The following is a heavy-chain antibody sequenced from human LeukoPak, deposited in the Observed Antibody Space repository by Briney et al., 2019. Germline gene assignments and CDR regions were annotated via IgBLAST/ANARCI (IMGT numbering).Heavy chain of an antibody. Sequence: GGSLRLSCAASGFTFSRYSMNWVRQAPGKGLEWVSSISSSSSFIYYADSVKGRFTISRDNATNSLYLQMNSLRAEHTAVYYCARDPPLGSCSTISCPHLDYWGQGTLVTVSS. CDR2: ISSSSSFI. V-gene: IGHV3-21*01. CDR1: GFTFSRYS. D-gene: IGHD2-2*01. J-gene: IGHJ4*02. CDR3: ARDPPLGSCSTISCPHLDY.